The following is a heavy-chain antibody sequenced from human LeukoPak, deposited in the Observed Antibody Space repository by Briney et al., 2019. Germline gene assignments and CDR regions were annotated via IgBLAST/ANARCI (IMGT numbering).Heavy chain of an antibody. J-gene: IGHJ4*02. CDR1: GFILSNYE. Sequence: GGSLRLSCAASGFILSNYEMNWVRQAPGKGLEWVSSIKGGGGDPFYADSVKGRFTISRDNSKNTLFLQQHSLRAEDSAVYYCAKGGHDFNPFYRWGQGTLVTVSA. V-gene: IGHV3-23*01. CDR2: IKGGGGDP. CDR3: AKGGHDFNPFYR. D-gene: IGHD1-14*01.